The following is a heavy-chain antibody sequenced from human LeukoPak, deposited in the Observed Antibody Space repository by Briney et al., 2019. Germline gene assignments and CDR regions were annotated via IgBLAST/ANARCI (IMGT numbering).Heavy chain of an antibody. Sequence: ASVKVSCKASGYTFTSYGISWVRQAPGQGVEWMVWISAYNGNTNYAQKLQGRVTMTTDTSTSTAYMELRSLRSDDTAVYYCASWRWSPLLDYYYGMDVWGQGTTVTVSS. CDR1: GYTFTSYG. J-gene: IGHJ6*02. CDR2: ISAYNGNT. V-gene: IGHV1-18*01. D-gene: IGHD4-23*01. CDR3: ASWRWSPLLDYYYGMDV.